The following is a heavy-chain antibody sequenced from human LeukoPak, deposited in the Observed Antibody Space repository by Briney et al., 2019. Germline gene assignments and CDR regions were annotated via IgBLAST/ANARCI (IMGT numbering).Heavy chain of an antibody. D-gene: IGHD2-15*01. CDR3: ARGRRGGLAADNWFDP. Sequence: MSSETLSLTCAAYGGSFSGYYWSWIRQPPGKGLEWIGEINHSGSTNYNPSLKSRVTISVDTSKNQFSLKLSSVTAADTAVYYCARGRRGGLAADNWFDPWGQGTLVTVSS. CDR2: INHSGST. CDR1: GGSFSGYY. V-gene: IGHV4-34*01. J-gene: IGHJ5*02.